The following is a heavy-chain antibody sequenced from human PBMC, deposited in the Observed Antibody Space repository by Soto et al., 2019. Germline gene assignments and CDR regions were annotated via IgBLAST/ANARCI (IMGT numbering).Heavy chain of an antibody. J-gene: IGHJ4*02. CDR3: AREDSIIITAVSDF. CDR2: ISKSDYT. V-gene: IGHV3-21*01. Sequence: WGALRVACTFSGLVFKNYAIDWVRQAPGKGLEWVSSISKSDYTYYSDSVKGRFTISRDNAKNSVSLQMNTLRVEDTAVYYCAREDSIIITAVSDFWGQGTMVTVSS. CDR1: GLVFKNYA. D-gene: IGHD3-22*01.